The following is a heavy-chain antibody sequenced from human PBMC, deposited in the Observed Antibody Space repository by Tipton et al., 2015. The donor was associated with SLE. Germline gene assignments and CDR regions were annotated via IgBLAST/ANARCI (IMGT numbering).Heavy chain of an antibody. Sequence: TLSLTCTVSGESITSDYWTWIRQPPGKGLEWIGDINHSGNTTYNPSLKSPVTMSRDTSKNQFSLTVTPVTAADTAVYYCARGRIAAPGTSKWFDPWGQGTLVTVSS. CDR3: ARGRIAAPGTSKWFDP. D-gene: IGHD6-13*01. CDR1: GESITSDY. J-gene: IGHJ5*02. V-gene: IGHV4-59*01. CDR2: INHSGNT.